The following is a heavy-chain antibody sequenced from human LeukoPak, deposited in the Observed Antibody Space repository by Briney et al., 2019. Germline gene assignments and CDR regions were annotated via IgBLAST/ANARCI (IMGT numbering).Heavy chain of an antibody. J-gene: IGHJ4*02. CDR2: IYSGGST. V-gene: IGHV3-53*01. CDR3: ASRHSSSWLGY. D-gene: IGHD6-13*01. Sequence: GGSLTLSCPACGFTVSRNYMSWVRQAPGKGVEGVSVIYSGGSTYYVDSVKGRFTIHRDNSKNTLDLQMNSLRAEDTAVYYCASRHSSSWLGYWGEGTLVTVSS. CDR1: GFTVSRNY.